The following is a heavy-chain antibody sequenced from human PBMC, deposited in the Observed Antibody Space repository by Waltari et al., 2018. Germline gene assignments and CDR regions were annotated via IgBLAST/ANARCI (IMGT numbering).Heavy chain of an antibody. CDR3: ARTMGERDY. CDR2: ISGSGGST. D-gene: IGHD3-16*01. V-gene: IGHV3-23*01. J-gene: IGHJ4*02. Sequence: GKGLEWVSAISGSGGSTYYADSVKGRFTISRDNSKNTLYLQMNSLRAEDTAVYYCARTMGERDYWGQGTLVTVSS.